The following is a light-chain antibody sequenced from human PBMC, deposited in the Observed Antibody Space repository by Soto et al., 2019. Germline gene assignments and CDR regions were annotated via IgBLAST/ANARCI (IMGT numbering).Light chain of an antibody. J-gene: IGLJ1*01. Sequence: QSVLTQPPSASGTPGQRVTISCSGGGSNMGTNTVSWYQQVPGTAPKVFIYVNDQRPSGVPDRFSGSNSCTSAFLAISGLQPEDEAQYYCVASDDSLNGHAFGTGTKLTVL. V-gene: IGLV1-44*01. CDR3: VASDDSLNGHA. CDR1: GSNMGTNT. CDR2: VND.